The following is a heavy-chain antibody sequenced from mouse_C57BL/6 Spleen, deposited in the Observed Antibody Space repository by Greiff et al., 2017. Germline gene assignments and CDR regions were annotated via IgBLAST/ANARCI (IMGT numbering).Heavy chain of an antibody. D-gene: IGHD2-10*02. Sequence: LVESGAELVRPGTSVKVSCKASGYAFTNYLIEWVKQRPGQGLEWIGVINPGSGGTNYNEKFKGKATLTADKSSSTAYMQLSSLTSEDSAVYVCARSGYGNSFAYWGQGTLVTVSA. CDR2: INPGSGGT. CDR3: ARSGYGNSFAY. J-gene: IGHJ3*01. CDR1: GYAFTNYL. V-gene: IGHV1-54*01.